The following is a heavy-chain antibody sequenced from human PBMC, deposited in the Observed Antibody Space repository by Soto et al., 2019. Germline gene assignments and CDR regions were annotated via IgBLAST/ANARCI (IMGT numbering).Heavy chain of an antibody. Sequence: SETLSLTCAVYGGSLSGNYWSWIRQPPGKGLEWIGEINHSGSTNYNPSLKSRVTISVDTSKNQFSLKLSSVTAADTAVYYCARGAAYYDFWSGYARDYYYYYMDVWGKGTTVTVS. CDR2: INHSGST. CDR3: ARGAAYYDFWSGYARDYYYYYMDV. CDR1: GGSLSGNY. D-gene: IGHD3-3*01. J-gene: IGHJ6*03. V-gene: IGHV4-34*01.